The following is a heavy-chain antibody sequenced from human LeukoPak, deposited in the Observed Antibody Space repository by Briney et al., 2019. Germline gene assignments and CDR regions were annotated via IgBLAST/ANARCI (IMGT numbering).Heavy chain of an antibody. CDR1: GFTFSSYV. CDR2: ISYDGSNE. Sequence: GGSLRLSCAASGFTFSSYVMHWVRQAPGKGLEWVAVISYDGSNEYYADSVKGRFTISRDNSMNTLYLQMNSLRAEDTAVYYCARINMMGFDYWGQGTLVTVSS. J-gene: IGHJ4*02. V-gene: IGHV3-30-3*01. CDR3: ARINMMGFDY. D-gene: IGHD3-22*01.